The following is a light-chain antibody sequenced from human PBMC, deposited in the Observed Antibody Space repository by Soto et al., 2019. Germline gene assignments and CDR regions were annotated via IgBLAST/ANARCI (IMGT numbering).Light chain of an antibody. V-gene: IGKV1-33*01. J-gene: IGKJ4*01. CDR3: QQYDNLPLT. Sequence: IHMTLSPSSLSAYVGDRVTIACQASQDINNYLNWYQQKPGKAPKLLIYDASNLKTGVPSRFSGSGSGTDFTFTISSLQPEDIATYYCQQYDNLPLTFGGGTKVDI. CDR1: QDINNY. CDR2: DAS.